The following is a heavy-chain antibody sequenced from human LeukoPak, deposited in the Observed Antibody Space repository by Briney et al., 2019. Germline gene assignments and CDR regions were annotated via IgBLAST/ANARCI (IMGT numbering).Heavy chain of an antibody. CDR3: ARDPGLRFLEWLRAVDY. CDR1: GGTFSSYA. V-gene: IGHV1-69*13. Sequence: SVKVSCKASGGTFSSYAISWVRQAPGQGLEWMGGIIPIFGTANYAQKFQGRVTITADESTSTAYMELSSLRSEDTAVYYCARDPGLRFLEWLRAVDYWGQGTLVTVSS. CDR2: IIPIFGTA. D-gene: IGHD3-3*01. J-gene: IGHJ4*02.